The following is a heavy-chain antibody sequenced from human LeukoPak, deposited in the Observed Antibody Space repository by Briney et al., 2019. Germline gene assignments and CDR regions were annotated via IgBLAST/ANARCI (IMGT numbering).Heavy chain of an antibody. CDR1: GFTFSSYS. D-gene: IGHD2-15*01. J-gene: IGHJ5*02. CDR3: ARDLGYCSGGSCYSAWFDP. CDR2: ISSSSSYI. V-gene: IGHV3-21*01. Sequence: PGGSLRLSCAASGFTFSSYSMNWVRQAPGKGLEWVPSISSSSSYIYYADSVKGRFTISRDNAKNSLYLQMNSLRAEDTAVYYCARDLGYCSGGSCYSAWFDPWGQGTLVTVSS.